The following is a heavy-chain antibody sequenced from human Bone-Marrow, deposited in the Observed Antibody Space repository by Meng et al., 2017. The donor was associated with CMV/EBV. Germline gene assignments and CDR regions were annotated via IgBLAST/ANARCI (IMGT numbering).Heavy chain of an antibody. CDR3: ARVGSSRGYYFDY. Sequence: GGSLRLSCAASGFTSSSYAMHWVRQAPGKGLEWVAVISYDGSNKYYADSVKGRFTISRDNSKNTLYLQMNSLRAEDTAVYYCARVGSSRGYYFDYWGQGTLVTVSS. CDR2: ISYDGSNK. J-gene: IGHJ4*02. V-gene: IGHV3-30-3*01. D-gene: IGHD1-26*01. CDR1: GFTSSSYA.